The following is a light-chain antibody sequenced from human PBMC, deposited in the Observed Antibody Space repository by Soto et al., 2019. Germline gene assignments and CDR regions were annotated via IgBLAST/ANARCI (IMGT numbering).Light chain of an antibody. CDR2: EVT. CDR3: SSFATSGTTVI. V-gene: IGLV2-14*01. J-gene: IGLJ2*01. Sequence: QSALTQPASVSGSPGQSITISCTRTNNDVGAYPYVSWYQQHPGTAPKLIIYEVTNRPSGISDRFSGSKSGNTASLTISGLQAEDESDYYCSSFATSGTTVIFGGGTKLTVL. CDR1: NNDVGAYPY.